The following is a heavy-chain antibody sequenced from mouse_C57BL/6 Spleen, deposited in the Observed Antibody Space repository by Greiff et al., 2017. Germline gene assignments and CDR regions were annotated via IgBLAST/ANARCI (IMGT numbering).Heavy chain of an antibody. J-gene: IGHJ1*03. V-gene: IGHV1-53*01. CDR2: INPGNGGT. Sequence: VQLQQPGTELVKPGASVKLSCKASGYTFTSYWMHWVKQRPGQGLEWIGNINPGNGGTNYNEKFKSKATLTVDKSSSTAYMQLSSLASEDSAVYYCANWDRDWYFDVWGTGTTVTVSS. D-gene: IGHD4-1*01. CDR3: ANWDRDWYFDV. CDR1: GYTFTSYW.